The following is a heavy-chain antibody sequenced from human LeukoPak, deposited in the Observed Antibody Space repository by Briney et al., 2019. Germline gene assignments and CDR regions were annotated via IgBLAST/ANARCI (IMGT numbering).Heavy chain of an antibody. J-gene: IGHJ4*02. D-gene: IGHD3-10*01. V-gene: IGHV4-4*07. CDR3: AGLYYYGSGSSFDY. Sequence: SETLSLTCTLSGGSLSSYYWSWIRQPAGKGLEWIGRIYTSGSTNYSPSLKSRVTMSVDTSKNQFSLKLSSVTAADTAVYYCAGLYYYGSGSSFDYWGQGTLVTVSS. CDR2: IYTSGST. CDR1: GGSLSSYY.